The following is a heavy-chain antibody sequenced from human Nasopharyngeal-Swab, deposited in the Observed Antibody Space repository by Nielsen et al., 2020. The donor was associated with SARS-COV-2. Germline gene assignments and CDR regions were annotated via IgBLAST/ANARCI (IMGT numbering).Heavy chain of an antibody. D-gene: IGHD3-3*01. CDR1: GFTFSSYA. V-gene: IGHV3-30*04. Sequence: GESLKISCAASGFTFSSYAMHWVRQAPGKGLEWVAVISYDGSNKYYADSVKGRFTISRDNSKNTLYLQMNSLRAEDTAVYYCAREILRFLEWLLPDAFDIWGQGTMVTVSS. J-gene: IGHJ3*02. CDR2: ISYDGSNK. CDR3: AREILRFLEWLLPDAFDI.